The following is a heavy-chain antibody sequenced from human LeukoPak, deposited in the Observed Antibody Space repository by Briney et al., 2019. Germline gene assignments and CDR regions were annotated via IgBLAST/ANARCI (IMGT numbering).Heavy chain of an antibody. J-gene: IGHJ6*02. CDR1: GFTFSSYC. Sequence: EPGGSLRLSCAASGFTFSSYCMSWVRQAPGKGLEWVANIKQDGSEKYYVDSVKGRFTISRDNAKNSLYLQMNSLRAEDMAVYYCARDRRVAAAVTVYYYYGMDVWGQGTTVTVSS. CDR3: ARDRRVAAAVTVYYYYGMDV. V-gene: IGHV3-7*01. D-gene: IGHD6-13*01. CDR2: IKQDGSEK.